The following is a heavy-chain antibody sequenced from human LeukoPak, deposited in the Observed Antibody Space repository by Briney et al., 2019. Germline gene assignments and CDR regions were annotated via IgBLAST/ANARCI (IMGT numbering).Heavy chain of an antibody. CDR2: ISGSGGST. D-gene: IGHD3-10*01. V-gene: IGHV3-23*01. J-gene: IGHJ4*02. Sequence: GGSLRLSCAASGFTFSSYAMSWVRQAPGKGLEWVSAISGSGGSTYYADPVKGRFTISRDNSKNTLYLQMNSLRAEDTAVYYCAIPGGVTMVRGVTNPFDYWGQGTLVTVSS. CDR1: GFTFSSYA. CDR3: AIPGGVTMVRGVTNPFDY.